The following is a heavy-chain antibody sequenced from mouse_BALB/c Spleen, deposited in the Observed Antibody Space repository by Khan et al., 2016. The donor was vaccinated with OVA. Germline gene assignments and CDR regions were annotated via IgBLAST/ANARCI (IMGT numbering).Heavy chain of an antibody. Sequence: EVQLQESGPGLVNPSQSLYLTCTVTGYSITSDYAWNWIRQFPGNKLEWMGYISYSGRTSYNPSLKSRISITRDTSKNQVYLQLNSVTTADTATYFCASSVTITTVVATDFDYWGQGTTLTVSS. D-gene: IGHD1-1*01. V-gene: IGHV3-2*02. CDR1: GYSITSDYA. CDR3: ASSVTITTVVATDFDY. J-gene: IGHJ2*01. CDR2: ISYSGRT.